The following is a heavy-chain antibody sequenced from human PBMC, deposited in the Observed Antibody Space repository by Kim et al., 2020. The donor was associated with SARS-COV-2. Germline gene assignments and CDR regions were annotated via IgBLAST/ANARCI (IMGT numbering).Heavy chain of an antibody. V-gene: IGHV1-69*13. CDR3: ARVPPTYIAAAGTEDY. CDR1: GCTFSSYA. Sequence: SVKVSCKASGCTFSSYAISWVRQAPGQGLEWMGGIIPIFGTANYAQKFQGRVTITADESTSTAYMELSSLRSEDTAVYYCARVPPTYIAAAGTEDYWGQGTLVTVSS. J-gene: IGHJ4*02. D-gene: IGHD6-13*01. CDR2: IIPIFGTA.